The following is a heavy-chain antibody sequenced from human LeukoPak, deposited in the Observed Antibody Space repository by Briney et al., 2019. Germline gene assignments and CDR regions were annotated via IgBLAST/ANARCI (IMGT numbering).Heavy chain of an antibody. CDR2: IYHSGST. D-gene: IGHD3-22*01. CDR3: ARAVQNYYDSSGYYYYYYGMDV. V-gene: IGHV4-30-2*01. CDR1: GGSISSGGYS. Sequence: SETLSLTCAVSGGSISSGGYSWSWIRQPPGKGLEWIGYIYHSGSTYYNPSLKSRVTISVDRSKNQFSLKLSSVTAADTAVYYCARAVQNYYDSSGYYYYYYGMDVWGQGTTVTVS. J-gene: IGHJ6*02.